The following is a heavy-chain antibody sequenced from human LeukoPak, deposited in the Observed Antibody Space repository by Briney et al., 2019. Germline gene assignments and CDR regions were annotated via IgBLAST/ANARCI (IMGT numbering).Heavy chain of an antibody. V-gene: IGHV3-23*01. CDR2: ILGSGGST. Sequence: GGSLRLSCVASGFTFNDYAMSWVRQAPGKGLEWVSAILGSGGSTYYADSVKGRFTVSRDNSKSTLYLQMNSLRAEDTALYYCAKWGDYDVLTGYYVPDYWGQGTLVTVSS. D-gene: IGHD3-9*01. CDR1: GFTFNDYA. CDR3: AKWGDYDVLTGYYVPDY. J-gene: IGHJ4*02.